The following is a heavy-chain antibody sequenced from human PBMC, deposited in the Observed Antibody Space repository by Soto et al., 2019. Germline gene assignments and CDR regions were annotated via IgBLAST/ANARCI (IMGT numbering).Heavy chain of an antibody. CDR2: VYYTGST. CDR3: ARTVLGPDLLADSFVDYYYYMDV. D-gene: IGHD3-9*01. Sequence: SETLSLTCAVYGGSFSNFYWSWIRQPPGKGLEWIGYVYYTGSTSYNPSLKRRVTFSADSSRGQFSLRLNSVTAADTAVYYCARTVLGPDLLADSFVDYYYYMDVWGQGTTVTVSS. V-gene: IGHV4-59*08. CDR1: GGSFSNFY. J-gene: IGHJ6*03.